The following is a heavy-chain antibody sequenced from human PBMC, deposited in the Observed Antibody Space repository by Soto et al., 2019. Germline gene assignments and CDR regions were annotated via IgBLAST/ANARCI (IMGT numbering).Heavy chain of an antibody. D-gene: IGHD2-21*01. V-gene: IGHV1-46*01. CDR3: ARGGCGGECSFDY. CDR2: INPSGGDT. CDR1: GYTFTSHY. Sequence: ASVKVSCKASGYTFTSHYIHWVRQAPGQGLEWMGIINPSGGDTTYAQQLQGRVTMTRDTSTRTVYMGLSSLRSEDTAVYYCARGGCGGECSFDYWGQGTLVTVS. J-gene: IGHJ4*02.